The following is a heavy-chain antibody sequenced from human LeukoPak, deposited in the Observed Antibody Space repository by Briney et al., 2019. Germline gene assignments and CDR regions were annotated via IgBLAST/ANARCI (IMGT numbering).Heavy chain of an antibody. CDR1: GFTFSSYG. J-gene: IGHJ6*03. V-gene: IGHV3-30*02. D-gene: IGHD3-10*01. CDR2: IRYDGSNK. Sequence: TGGSLRLSCAASGFTFSSYGMHWVRQAPGKGLEWVAFIRYDGSNKYYADSVKGRFTISRDNSKNTLYLQMNSLRAEDTAVYYCAKDYYGSGSYYNYYYYYYMDVWGKGTTVTISS. CDR3: AKDYYGSGSYYNYYYYYYMDV.